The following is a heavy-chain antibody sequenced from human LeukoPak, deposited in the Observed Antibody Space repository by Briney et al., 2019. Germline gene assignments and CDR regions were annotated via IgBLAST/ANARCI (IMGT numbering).Heavy chain of an antibody. CDR3: ARPAYYYDSSGAGARGYWYFDL. CDR1: GFTFSGYA. CDR2: ISSSSSDI. Sequence: PGGSLRLSCAASGFTFSGYAMNWVRQAPGKGLEWVSYISSSSSDIFYADSVKGRFTISRDNAENSLYLQMNSLRDEDTAVYYCARPAYYYDSSGAGARGYWYFDLWGRGTLVTVSS. V-gene: IGHV3-21*01. D-gene: IGHD3-22*01. J-gene: IGHJ2*01.